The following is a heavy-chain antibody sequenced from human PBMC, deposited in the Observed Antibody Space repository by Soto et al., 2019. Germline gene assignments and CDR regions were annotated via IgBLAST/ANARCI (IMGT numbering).Heavy chain of an antibody. J-gene: IGHJ4*02. CDR2: IFPADSDT. D-gene: IGHD2-15*01. Sequence: GESLNISCKGSGYSFSNYWIAWARQMPGKGLEWMGIIFPADSDTKYSPSFQGQVTISADKSISTAYLQWSSLKASDTAMYYCASSVVVPSTMNYFDYWGQGSLVTVSS. V-gene: IGHV5-51*01. CDR1: GYSFSNYW. CDR3: ASSVVVPSTMNYFDY.